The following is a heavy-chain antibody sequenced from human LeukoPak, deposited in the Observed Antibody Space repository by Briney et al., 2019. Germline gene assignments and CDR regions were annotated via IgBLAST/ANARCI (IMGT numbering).Heavy chain of an antibody. Sequence: QSGGSLRLSCAASGFTFSNYAMSWVRQAPGKGLEWVSAISGSGGNTYYADSVKGRFTISRDNSKNTLYLQSNRLRAEDTAVYYCAKEVTTMTPHYFDSWGQGTLVTVSS. J-gene: IGHJ4*02. CDR3: AKEVTTMTPHYFDS. D-gene: IGHD4-17*01. CDR1: GFTFSNYA. V-gene: IGHV3-23*01. CDR2: ISGSGGNT.